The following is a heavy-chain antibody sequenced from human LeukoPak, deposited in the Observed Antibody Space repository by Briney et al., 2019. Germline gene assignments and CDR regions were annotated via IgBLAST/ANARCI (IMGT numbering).Heavy chain of an antibody. Sequence: SETLSLTCTVSGYSFSSGYYWGWIRQPPGKGLEWIGSIYHSGSTYYNPSLKSRVTISVDTSKNQFSLKLSSVTAADTAVYYCARDPAIVAVIRRYDWFDPWGQGTLVTVSS. CDR2: IYHSGST. J-gene: IGHJ5*02. CDR3: ARDPAIVAVIRRYDWFDP. D-gene: IGHD3-22*01. CDR1: GYSFSSGYY. V-gene: IGHV4-38-2*02.